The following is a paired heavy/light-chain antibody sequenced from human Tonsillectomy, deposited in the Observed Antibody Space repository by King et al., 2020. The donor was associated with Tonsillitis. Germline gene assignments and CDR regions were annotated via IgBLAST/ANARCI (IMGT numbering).Light chain of an antibody. CDR3: QTWDSRTVV. Sequence: SYELTQPPSVSVSPGQTASITCSGDKLGDKYVYWYQQKPGQSPVLVIFQDDKRPSGIPERFSGSNSGNTATLTISGTQAMDEADYYCQTWDSRTVVFGGGTKLTVL. V-gene: IGLV3-1*01. CDR2: QDD. CDR1: KLGDKY. J-gene: IGLJ2*01.
Heavy chain of an antibody. CDR2: IFSNDEK. V-gene: IGHV2-26*01. CDR1: GFSLSNARMG. J-gene: IGHJ3*02. Sequence: QVTLKESGPVLVKPTETLTLTCTVSGFSLSNARMGVSWIRQPPGKALEWLAHIFSNDEKSSNTSLKSRLTISKDTSKSQVVLTMTNLDPMDTATYYCARINHFVVGVYAFDIWGQGTVVTVSS. D-gene: IGHD2-15*01. CDR3: ARINHFVVGVYAFDI.